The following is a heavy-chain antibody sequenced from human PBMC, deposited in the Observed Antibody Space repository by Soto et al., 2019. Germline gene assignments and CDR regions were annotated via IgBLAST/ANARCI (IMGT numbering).Heavy chain of an antibody. Sequence: GGSLRLSCAASGFTFSSYSMNWVRQAPGKGLEWVSYISSSSTIYYADSVKGRFTISRDNAKNSLYLQMNSLRAEDTAVYYCTRAPLGIIVAPDFWGQGTLVTVSS. J-gene: IGHJ4*02. CDR3: TRAPLGIIVAPDF. CDR2: ISSSSTI. V-gene: IGHV3-48*01. CDR1: GFTFSSYS. D-gene: IGHD3-22*01.